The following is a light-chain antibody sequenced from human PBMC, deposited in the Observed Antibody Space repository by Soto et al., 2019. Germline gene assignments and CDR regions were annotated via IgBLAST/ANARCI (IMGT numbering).Light chain of an antibody. Sequence: QSALIQPRSVSGSPGQSVTISCSGITSYVGTYIYVSWYQHHPGKAPRFLIYEVNKRPSGVPDRFSGSKSGNTASLTVSGLQAEDEADYYCSSYAGSSNVFGTGTKVTVL. CDR3: SSYAGSSNV. CDR1: TSYVGTYIY. J-gene: IGLJ1*01. V-gene: IGLV2-8*01. CDR2: EVN.